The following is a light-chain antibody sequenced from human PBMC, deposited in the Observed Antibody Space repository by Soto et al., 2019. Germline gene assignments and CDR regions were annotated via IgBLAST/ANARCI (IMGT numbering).Light chain of an antibody. V-gene: IGKV3-11*01. CDR1: QTVSSA. CDR2: EVS. Sequence: EIVLTQSPATLSLSPGERATLSCRASQTVSSALAWYQQKPGQAPRLLISEVSNRVTGIPARFSGSGSGADVTLASSRLERGDFALYYCQQHINWPLTFGGGTKV. CDR3: QQHINWPLT. J-gene: IGKJ4*01.